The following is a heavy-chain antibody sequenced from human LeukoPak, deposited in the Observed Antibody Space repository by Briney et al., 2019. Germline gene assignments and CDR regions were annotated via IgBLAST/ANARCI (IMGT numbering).Heavy chain of an antibody. CDR1: GFTFSSYA. CDR2: MSYDGSNK. V-gene: IGHV3-30*04. D-gene: IGHD5-12*01. CDR3: ARVDI. Sequence: GGSLRLSCSASGFTFSSYAMHWVRRAPGKGLEWVAVMSYDGSNKYYADSVKGRFTISRDNSKNTLYLQMNSLRAEDTAVYYCARVDIWGQGTLVTVSS. J-gene: IGHJ4*02.